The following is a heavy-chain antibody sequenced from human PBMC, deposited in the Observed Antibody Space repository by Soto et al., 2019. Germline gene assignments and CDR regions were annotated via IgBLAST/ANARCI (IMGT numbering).Heavy chain of an antibody. CDR2: IWYDGSNK. CDR1: GFTFSSYG. Sequence: GGSLRLSCAASGFTFSSYGMHWVRQAPCKGLEWVAVIWYDGSNKYYADSVKGRFTISRDNSKNTLYLQMNSLRAEDTAVYYCARDGYCSGGSCYGNYYYYYGMDVWGQGTTVTVSS. V-gene: IGHV3-33*01. D-gene: IGHD2-15*01. J-gene: IGHJ6*02. CDR3: ARDGYCSGGSCYGNYYYYYGMDV.